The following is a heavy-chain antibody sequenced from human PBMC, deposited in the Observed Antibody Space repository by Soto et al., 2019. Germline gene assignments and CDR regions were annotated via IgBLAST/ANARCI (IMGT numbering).Heavy chain of an antibody. Sequence: SETLSLTCSVSGASIRSYYWHWIRQPPRKGLEWIGYVYTSDYTRYSSSLKSRVTISVDTSKSQFYLRLNSVTAADTAVYYCASSAGHRGDFFYYNGMDVWGQGTTVTVSS. CDR2: VYTSDYT. CDR1: GASIRSYY. V-gene: IGHV4-4*08. CDR3: ASSAGHRGDFFYYNGMDV. D-gene: IGHD3-10*01. J-gene: IGHJ6*02.